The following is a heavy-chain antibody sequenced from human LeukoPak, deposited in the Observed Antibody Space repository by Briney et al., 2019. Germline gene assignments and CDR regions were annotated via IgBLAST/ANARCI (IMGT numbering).Heavy chain of an antibody. CDR2: ISGGGGTT. V-gene: IGHV3-23*01. CDR3: AKASQDYAGDY. CDR1: GFAFSSYA. J-gene: IGHJ4*02. D-gene: IGHD4-23*01. Sequence: PGRSLRLSCAASGFAFSSYAMTWVRQAPGKGLDWVSSISGGGGTTNYADSVKGRFTISRDNSKNILHLQMNSLSAEDTAVYYCAKASQDYAGDYWGQGTLVTVSS.